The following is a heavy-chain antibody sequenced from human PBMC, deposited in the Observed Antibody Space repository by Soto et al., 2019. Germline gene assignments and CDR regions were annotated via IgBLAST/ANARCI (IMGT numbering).Heavy chain of an antibody. J-gene: IGHJ6*02. CDR1: GGSFSGYY. CDR2: INHSGST. Sequence: SETLSLTCAVYGGSFSGYYWSWIRQPPGKGLEWIGEINHSGSTNYNPSLKSRVTISVDTSKNQFSLKLSSVTAADTAVYYWARTRMVITTGYYYYGMDVWGQGTTVTVSS. CDR3: ARTRMVITTGYYYYGMDV. V-gene: IGHV4-34*01. D-gene: IGHD3-22*01.